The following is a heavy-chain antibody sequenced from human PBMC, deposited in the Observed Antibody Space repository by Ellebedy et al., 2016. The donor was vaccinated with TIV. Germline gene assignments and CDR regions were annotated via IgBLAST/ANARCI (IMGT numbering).Heavy chain of an antibody. CDR3: ARAALTVVVTTIPGYFDP. V-gene: IGHV5-51*01. CDR2: VFPHDNEV. Sequence: PGGSLRLSCQASGYSFSSSWIVWVRQMPGKGLEWIGMVFPHDNEVKYSPSFGGHVTISVDRSRQTAYLQWSSLRASDTAVYYCARAALTVVVTTIPGYFDPWGQGTLVSVSS. D-gene: IGHD2-21*02. J-gene: IGHJ5*02. CDR1: GYSFSSSW.